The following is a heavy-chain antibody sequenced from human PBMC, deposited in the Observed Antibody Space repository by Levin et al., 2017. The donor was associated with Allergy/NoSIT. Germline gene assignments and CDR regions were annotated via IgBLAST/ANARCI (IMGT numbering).Heavy chain of an antibody. CDR3: ATDVGATGTVSPIALVRGAFY. V-gene: IGHV3-33*01. CDR1: GFIFSSYG. D-gene: IGHD3-10*01. Sequence: GESLKISCAASGFIFSSYGMHWVRQAPGKGLEWVAVIWYDGSKTYYGDSVKGRFTISRDNSKNTLYLQMNGLRAEDTAVYHCATDVGATGTVSPIALVRGAFYWGQGTLVTVSS. CDR2: IWYDGSKT. J-gene: IGHJ4*02.